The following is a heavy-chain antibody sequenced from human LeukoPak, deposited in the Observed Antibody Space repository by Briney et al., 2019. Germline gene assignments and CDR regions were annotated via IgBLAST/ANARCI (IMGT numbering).Heavy chain of an antibody. V-gene: IGHV1-46*01. CDR3: ARDGGDIVVVLAARGAFFVY. J-gene: IGHJ4*02. D-gene: IGHD2-15*01. CDR1: GYTFTSYY. CDR2: ITPSGGST. Sequence: ASVKVSCTASGYTFTSYYMHWVRQAPGQGLEWMGIITPSGGSTSYAQKFQSRVTMTRHISTSTVYMELSSLRSEDTPVYYCARDGGDIVVVLAARGAFFVYWRQETLVTVSS.